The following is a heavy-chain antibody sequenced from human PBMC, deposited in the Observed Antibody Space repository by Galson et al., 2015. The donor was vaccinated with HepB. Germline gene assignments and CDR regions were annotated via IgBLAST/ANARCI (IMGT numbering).Heavy chain of an antibody. Sequence: SVKVSCKASGGTFSSYTISWVRQAPGQGLEWMGRIIPILGIANYAQKFQGRVTITADKSTSTAYMELSSLRSEDTAVYYCASSIVVVTAVTNQDYGMDVWGQGTTVTVSS. CDR1: GGTFSSYT. CDR3: ASSIVVVTAVTNQDYGMDV. D-gene: IGHD2-21*02. CDR2: IIPILGIA. J-gene: IGHJ6*02. V-gene: IGHV1-69*02.